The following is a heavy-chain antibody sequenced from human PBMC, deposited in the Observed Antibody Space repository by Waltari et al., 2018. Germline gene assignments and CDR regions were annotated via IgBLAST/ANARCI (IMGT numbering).Heavy chain of an antibody. V-gene: IGHV3-49*04. CDR2: IRSKAYGGTT. Sequence: EVQLVESGGGLVQPGRYLRLSCTASGFTFGDYAMSWVRQAPGQGLEWGGFIRSKAYGGTTEYAASGKGRFSISRDDSKSIAYLQMNRLKTEDTAVYYCTRGAGSPPPDYYYYYLDVWGKGTTVTVSS. CDR1: GFTFGDYA. CDR3: TRGAGSPPPDYYYYYLDV. J-gene: IGHJ6*03. D-gene: IGHD6-13*01.